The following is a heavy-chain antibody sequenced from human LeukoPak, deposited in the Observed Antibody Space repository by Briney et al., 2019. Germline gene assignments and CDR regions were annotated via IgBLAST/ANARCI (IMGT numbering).Heavy chain of an antibody. J-gene: IGHJ6*02. D-gene: IGHD1-26*01. CDR3: ARHSGSYYYYYGMDV. CDR2: IIPIFGTA. V-gene: IGHV1-69*01. Sequence: GGSLRLSCAASGGTFSSYAISWVRQAPGQGLEWMGGIIPIFGTANYAQKFQGRVTITADESTSTAYMELSSLRSEDTAVYYCARHSGSYYYYYGMDVWGQGTTVTVSS. CDR1: GGTFSSYA.